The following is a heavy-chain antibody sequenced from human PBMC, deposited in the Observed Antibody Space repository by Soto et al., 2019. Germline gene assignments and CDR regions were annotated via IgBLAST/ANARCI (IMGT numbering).Heavy chain of an antibody. CDR2: IDPSDSYT. CDR3: ASRAYDSSGYPTFDY. J-gene: IGHJ4*02. Sequence: EVQLVQSGAEVKKPGESLRISCKGSGYSFTSYWISWVRQMPGKGLEWMGRIDPSDSYTNYSPSFQGHVTISADKSISTAYLQWSSLKASDTAMYYCASRAYDSSGYPTFDYWGQGTLVTVSS. CDR1: GYSFTSYW. V-gene: IGHV5-10-1*01. D-gene: IGHD3-22*01.